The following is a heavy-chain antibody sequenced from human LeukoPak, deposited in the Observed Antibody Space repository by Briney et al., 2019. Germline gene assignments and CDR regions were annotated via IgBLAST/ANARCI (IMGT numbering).Heavy chain of an antibody. J-gene: IGHJ4*02. V-gene: IGHV4-34*01. D-gene: IGHD3-22*01. CDR2: INHSGST. Sequence: SETLSLTCAVYGGSFSGYYWSWIRQPPGKGLEWIGEINHSGSTNYNPSLKSRVTISVDTSKNQFSLKLSSVTAADTAVYYCARGETEYYDSSGYWDYFDYWGQGTLVTVSS. CDR3: ARGETEYYDSSGYWDYFDY. CDR1: GGSFSGYY.